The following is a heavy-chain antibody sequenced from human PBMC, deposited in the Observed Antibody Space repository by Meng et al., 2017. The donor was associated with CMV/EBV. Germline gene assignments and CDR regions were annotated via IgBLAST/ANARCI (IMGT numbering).Heavy chain of an antibody. D-gene: IGHD3-16*02. Sequence: GESLKISCAASGFTFSSYWMSWVRQAPGKGLEWVANIKQDGSEKYYVDSVKGRFTISRDNSKNTLYLQMNSLRAEDTAVYYCAKGSFMITFGGVIARYGMDVWGQGTTVTVSS. V-gene: IGHV3-7*03. CDR2: IKQDGSEK. CDR1: GFTFSSYW. CDR3: AKGSFMITFGGVIARYGMDV. J-gene: IGHJ6*02.